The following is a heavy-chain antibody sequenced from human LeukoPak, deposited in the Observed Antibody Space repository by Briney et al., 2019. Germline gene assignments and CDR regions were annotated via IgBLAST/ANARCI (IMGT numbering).Heavy chain of an antibody. Sequence: PGGSLRLSCSASGFTFSSYEMNWVRQAPGKGLEWVSYISSSGSTIHYADSVKGRFTISRDNAKNSLYLQMNSLRAEDTAVYYCARGYSYGTHFDYWGQGTLVTVSS. V-gene: IGHV3-48*03. D-gene: IGHD5-18*01. J-gene: IGHJ4*02. CDR2: ISSSGSTI. CDR3: ARGYSYGTHFDY. CDR1: GFTFSSYE.